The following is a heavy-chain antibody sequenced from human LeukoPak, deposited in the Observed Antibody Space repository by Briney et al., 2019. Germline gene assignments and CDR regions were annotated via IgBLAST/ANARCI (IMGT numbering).Heavy chain of an antibody. CDR3: ARSRTYGDYGRGLDY. D-gene: IGHD4-17*01. V-gene: IGHV3-7*02. J-gene: IGHJ4*02. Sequence: PGGSLRLSCAASGFNFNSYWMSWVRQAPGKGLECVANIKQDGSEIYFVDSVKGRFTISRDNAENTLYLQMNSLGAEDTAVYFCARSRTYGDYGRGLDYWGQGTLVTVSS. CDR1: GFNFNSYW. CDR2: IKQDGSEI.